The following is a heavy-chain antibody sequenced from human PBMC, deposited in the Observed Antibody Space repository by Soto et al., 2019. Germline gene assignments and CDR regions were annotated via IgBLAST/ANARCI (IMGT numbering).Heavy chain of an antibody. Sequence: ASVKVSCKASGYTFTVYYMHWVRQAPGQGLEWMGWINPKSGGTMYPQEFQGRVTMTWDTSISTAYMALTRLRSDDTAVYCCARDLAKGGGSAGFDCWGQGTLVTVSS. CDR2: INPKSGGT. D-gene: IGHD1-26*01. V-gene: IGHV1-2*02. J-gene: IGHJ4*02. CDR3: ARDLAKGGGSAGFDC. CDR1: GYTFTVYY.